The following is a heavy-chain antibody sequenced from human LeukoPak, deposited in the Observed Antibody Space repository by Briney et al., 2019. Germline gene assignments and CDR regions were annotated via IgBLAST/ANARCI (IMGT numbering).Heavy chain of an antibody. D-gene: IGHD2-15*01. CDR2: SYTSGNT. CDR3: VRDDERYCSGGICYSIFDQ. V-gene: IGHV4-61*02. J-gene: IGHJ4*02. CDR1: GGSITSGSYY. Sequence: SQTLSLTCTVSGGSITSGSYYWSWIRQPAGKELEWIGRSYTSGNTNYNPSLKSRVTISVDTAKNQFSLKLSSVTAADTAVYYCVRDDERYCSGGICYSIFDQWGQGTLVTVSS.